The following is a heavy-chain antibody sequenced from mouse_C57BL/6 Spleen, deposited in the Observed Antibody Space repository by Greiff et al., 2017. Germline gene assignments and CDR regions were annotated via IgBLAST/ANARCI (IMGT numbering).Heavy chain of an antibody. J-gene: IGHJ3*01. CDR2: IYPGDGDT. V-gene: IGHV1-82*01. CDR1: GYAFSSSW. Sequence: QVQLQQSGPELVKPGASVKISCKASGYAFSSSWMNWVKQRPGKGLEWIGRIYPGDGDTNYNGKFKGKATLTADKSSSTAYMQLSSLTSEDSAVYFCAREDSYYSNYVFAYWGQGTLGTVSA. CDR3: AREDSYYSNYVFAY. D-gene: IGHD2-5*01.